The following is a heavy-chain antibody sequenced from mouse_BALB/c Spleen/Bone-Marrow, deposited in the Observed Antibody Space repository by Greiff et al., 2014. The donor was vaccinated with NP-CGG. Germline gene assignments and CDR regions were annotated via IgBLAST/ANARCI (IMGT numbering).Heavy chain of an antibody. CDR2: INPSTGYT. CDR3: ARSYGKNVDY. J-gene: IGHJ2*01. Sequence: QVQLQHSGAELAKPGAPVKMSCKASGYTFTSYWMHWVKQRPGQGLEWIGNINPSTGYTEYNQKFKDKATLTADKSSSTAYMQLNSLTSEDSAVYYCARSYGKNVDYWGQGTTLTVSS. V-gene: IGHV1-7*01. D-gene: IGHD2-1*01. CDR1: GYTFTSYW.